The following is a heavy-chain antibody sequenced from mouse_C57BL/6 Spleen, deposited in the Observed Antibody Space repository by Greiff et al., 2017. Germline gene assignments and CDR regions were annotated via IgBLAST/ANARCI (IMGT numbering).Heavy chain of an antibody. CDR3: TRARCITTVVIPYYIDY. J-gene: IGHJ2*01. V-gene: IGHV1-9*01. D-gene: IGHD1-1*01. Sequence: QVQLQQSGAELMKPGASVKLSCKATGYTFTGYWIEWVKQRPGHGLEWIGEILPGSGSTNYNEKFKGKATFTADTSSNTAYMQLSSLTTEDSAIYYCTRARCITTVVIPYYIDYWGQGTTLTVSS. CDR1: GYTFTGYW. CDR2: ILPGSGST.